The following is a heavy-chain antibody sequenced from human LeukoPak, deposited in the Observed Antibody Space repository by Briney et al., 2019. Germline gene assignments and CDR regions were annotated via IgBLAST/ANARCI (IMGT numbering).Heavy chain of an antibody. J-gene: IGHJ4*02. D-gene: IGHD6-13*01. V-gene: IGHV5-51*01. CDR1: GYSFATYW. CDR3: ARAPFGRYSSSWHHFDY. Sequence: GESLKISCKASGYSFATYWIGWVRQMPGKGLEWMGIIYPGDSETRYSQSFQGQVTISADTSISTVYLHWSSLKASDTAMFYCARAPFGRYSSSWHHFDYWGQATLGTVSS. CDR2: IYPGDSET.